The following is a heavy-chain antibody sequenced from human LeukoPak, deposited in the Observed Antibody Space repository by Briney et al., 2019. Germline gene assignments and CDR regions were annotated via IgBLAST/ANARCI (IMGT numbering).Heavy chain of an antibody. V-gene: IGHV3-20*04. CDR3: ARDLPQIEY. CDR2: INRNGGST. J-gene: IGHJ4*02. CDR1: GFTFDDYD. D-gene: IGHD3-22*01. Sequence: GGSLRLSCAASGFTFDDYDMNWVRQAPGKGLEWVSGINRNGGSTGYADSVKGRFTISRDNAKSSLYLQMNSLRAEDTALYYCARDLPQIEYWGQGTLVTVSS.